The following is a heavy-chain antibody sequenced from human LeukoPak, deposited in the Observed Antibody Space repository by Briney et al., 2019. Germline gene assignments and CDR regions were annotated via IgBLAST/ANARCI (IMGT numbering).Heavy chain of an antibody. Sequence: GGSLRLSCAASGFTFDDYAMHWVRQAPGKGLEWVSGISWNSGSIGYADSVKGRFTISRDNAKNSLYLQMNSLRAEDTAVYYCAKVRYGIRVVAFDIWGQGTMVTVSS. CDR1: GFTFDDYA. V-gene: IGHV3-9*01. J-gene: IGHJ3*02. CDR3: AKVRYGIRVVAFDI. CDR2: ISWNSGSI. D-gene: IGHD2-15*01.